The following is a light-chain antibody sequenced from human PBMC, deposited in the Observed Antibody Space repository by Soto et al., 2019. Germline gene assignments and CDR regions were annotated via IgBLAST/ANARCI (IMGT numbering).Light chain of an antibody. Sequence: EILMTQSPVTLSLSPGERATLSCRASQSVSSNLTWYQQKPGQAPSLLIYGAFTRATSIPARFSGTGSGTEFTRTISSLQSEDFALYYCQQYNDWPLTCGQGTKVEI. CDR3: QQYNDWPLT. CDR2: GAF. V-gene: IGKV3-15*01. J-gene: IGKJ1*01. CDR1: QSVSSN.